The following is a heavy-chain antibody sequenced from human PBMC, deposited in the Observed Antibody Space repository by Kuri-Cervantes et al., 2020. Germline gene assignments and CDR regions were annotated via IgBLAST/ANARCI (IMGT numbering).Heavy chain of an antibody. J-gene: IGHJ4*02. D-gene: IGHD5-24*01. CDR2: INQDGSET. Sequence: GGSLRLSCTASGFTFSSYWMSWVRQTPGKGLGWVANINQDGSETYYVDSVKGRFTISRDNAKNSLFLQVTSLTAEDTAIYYCARAGAINTVDFWGRGTLVTVSS. CDR3: ARAGAINTVDF. V-gene: IGHV3-7*01. CDR1: GFTFSSYW.